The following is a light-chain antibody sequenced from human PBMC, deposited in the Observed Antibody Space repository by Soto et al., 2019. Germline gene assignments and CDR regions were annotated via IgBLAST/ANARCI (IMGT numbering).Light chain of an antibody. J-gene: IGLJ2*01. CDR2: EVN. CDR3: SSNTRNNTVI. CDR1: TNDVGGYKY. Sequence: QSALTQPASVSGSPGQSITISCTGTTNDVGGYKYVSWYQQHPGKAPKLIIFEVNNRPSGVSNRFSGSKSGNTASLTISVLQTEDDADYYCSSNTRNNTVIFGGGTTLTVL. V-gene: IGLV2-14*01.